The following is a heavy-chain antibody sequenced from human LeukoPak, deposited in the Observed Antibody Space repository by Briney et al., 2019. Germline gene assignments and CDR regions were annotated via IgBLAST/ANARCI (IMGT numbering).Heavy chain of an antibody. V-gene: IGHV3-23*01. D-gene: IGHD3-3*01. Sequence: GGSLTLSCVASGFTFSSYAMTWVRQAPGKGLEWVSTITGSASATYYADSVKGRFTISRDNSKNTLSLQLNSLRAVDTAVYYCARARVWGGHFYSYYMDVWGRGTTVTVSS. CDR3: ARARVWGGHFYSYYMDV. CDR1: GFTFSSYA. CDR2: ITGSASAT. J-gene: IGHJ6*03.